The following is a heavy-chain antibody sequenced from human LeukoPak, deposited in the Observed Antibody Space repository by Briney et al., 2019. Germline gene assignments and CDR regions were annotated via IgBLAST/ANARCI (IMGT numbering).Heavy chain of an antibody. CDR2: ISYEGRNK. J-gene: IGHJ4*02. V-gene: IGHV3-30*03. CDR1: GFTFSSYV. CDR3: ASGDDFWSGFDY. Sequence: GRSLRLSCAASGFTFSSYVMHWVRQAPGKGLEWVAVISYEGRNKYYADSVKGRFTISRDNSKNTLHLQMNSLRAEDTAVYYCASGDDFWSGFDYWGQGTLVTVSS. D-gene: IGHD3-3*01.